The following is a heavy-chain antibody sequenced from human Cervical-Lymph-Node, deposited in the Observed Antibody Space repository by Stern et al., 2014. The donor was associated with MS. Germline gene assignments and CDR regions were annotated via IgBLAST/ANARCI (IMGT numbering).Heavy chain of an antibody. Sequence: VQLVQSGPEVKRPGESLKISCQASGYTFTSYWIGWVRQMPGKGLEWIAIIFPGGPDIRYSPSLQGQVPISADKSSSTAYLQWNNLKASDTAIYYCARQRYFDYWGQGTLVTVSS. CDR2: IFPGGPDI. CDR3: ARQRYFDY. CDR1: GYTFTSYW. J-gene: IGHJ4*02. V-gene: IGHV5-51*01.